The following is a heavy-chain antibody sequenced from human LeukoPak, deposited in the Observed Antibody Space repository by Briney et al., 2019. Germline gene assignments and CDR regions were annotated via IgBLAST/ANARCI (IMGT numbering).Heavy chain of an antibody. CDR3: AKVSGSGSY. D-gene: IGHD3-10*01. V-gene: IGHV3-23*01. CDR2: LASSSGGGT. CDR1: GFTFRSYA. J-gene: IGHJ4*02. Sequence: GGSLRLSCAASGFTFRSYAMSWVRQAPGKGLEWVSTLASSSGGGTYYADSVKGRFTVSRDNSKNTLYLQMNSLRAEDTAVYYCAKVSGSGSYWGQGTLVTVSS.